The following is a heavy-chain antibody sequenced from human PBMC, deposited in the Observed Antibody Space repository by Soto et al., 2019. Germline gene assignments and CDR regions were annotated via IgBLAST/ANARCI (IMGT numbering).Heavy chain of an antibody. J-gene: IGHJ4*02. Sequence: SETLSLSCAVSGYSISSSNWWGWIRHPPGNGLEWIGYIYYSGTTYYNPSLKSRVTMSVDTSKNQFSLKLTSVTAVDTAVYYCARREIQGPIGYWGQGTLVTVS. D-gene: IGHD1-26*01. CDR1: GYSISSSNW. V-gene: IGHV4-28*01. CDR3: ARREIQGPIGY. CDR2: IYYSGTT.